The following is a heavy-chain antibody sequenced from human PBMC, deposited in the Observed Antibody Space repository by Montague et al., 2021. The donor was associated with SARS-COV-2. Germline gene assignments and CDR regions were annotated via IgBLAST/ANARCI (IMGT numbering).Heavy chain of an antibody. CDR3: ASQVAYLDYFDP. J-gene: IGHJ5*02. V-gene: IGHV4-38-2*01. Sequence: LEWIGSIHHSGTTYYNPSLKSRLTISIDTSKNQFSLKLTSLTAADTAVYYCASQVAYLDYFDPWGQGTLVTVSS. CDR2: IHHSGTT. D-gene: IGHD4-11*01.